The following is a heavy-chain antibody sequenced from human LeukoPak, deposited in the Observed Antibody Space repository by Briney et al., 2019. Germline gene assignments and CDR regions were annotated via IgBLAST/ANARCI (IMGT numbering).Heavy chain of an antibody. Sequence: GGSLRLSCAASGFTFSSYAMSWVRQAPGKGLEWVSHISTAGSAMHYADSVKGRFTISRDNVKDSLYLQMNSLRDEDTAVYYCASSGSYRFDYWGQGTLVTVSS. CDR2: ISTAGSAM. D-gene: IGHD1-26*01. CDR3: ASSGSYRFDY. J-gene: IGHJ4*02. CDR1: GFTFSSYA. V-gene: IGHV3-48*02.